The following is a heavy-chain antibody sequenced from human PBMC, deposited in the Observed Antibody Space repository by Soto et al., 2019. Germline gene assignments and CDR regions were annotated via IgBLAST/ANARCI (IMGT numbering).Heavy chain of an antibody. Sequence: LSLTCTVSGGSMSSHYWTWLRQPPGKGLEWIGYTSYSGSSYYNPSLKSRVTISADTSRNQFSLRLTSVIAADTAVYFCARADPDASVGFWGQGTLVTVSS. CDR1: GGSMSSHY. D-gene: IGHD3-16*01. J-gene: IGHJ4*02. V-gene: IGHV4-59*11. CDR2: TSYSGSS. CDR3: ARADPDASVGF.